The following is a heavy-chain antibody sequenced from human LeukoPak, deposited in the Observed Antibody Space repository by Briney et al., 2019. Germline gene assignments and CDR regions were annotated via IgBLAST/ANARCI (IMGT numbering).Heavy chain of an antibody. J-gene: IGHJ3*02. Sequence: GGSLRLSCAASGFTFSSYAMTWVRQAPGKGLEWVTTIRVDGSTEYPVDSMKGRFTISRDNAKNSLHLQMNSLRAEDTAVYYCATYSGPDKWDASDMWGQGTLVTVSS. D-gene: IGHD1-26*01. V-gene: IGHV3-7*01. CDR3: ATYSGPDKWDASDM. CDR1: GFTFSSYA. CDR2: IRVDGSTE.